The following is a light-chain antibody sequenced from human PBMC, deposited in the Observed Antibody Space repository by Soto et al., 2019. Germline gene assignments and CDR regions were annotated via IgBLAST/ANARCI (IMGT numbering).Light chain of an antibody. CDR1: FSNIGSNY. Sequence: QSVLPQPPSASKTPGQRVTISCSGSFSNIGSNYVCWYQQVPGAAPKILISRNDQRPSGVPDRFSGSKSGTSASLAISGLQSDDEADYYCAAWDDSLTAVVFGGGTKVTVL. J-gene: IGLJ2*01. CDR2: RND. V-gene: IGLV1-47*01. CDR3: AAWDDSLTAVV.